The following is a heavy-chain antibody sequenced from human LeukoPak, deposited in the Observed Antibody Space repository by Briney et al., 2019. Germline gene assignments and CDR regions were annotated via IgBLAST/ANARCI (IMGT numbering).Heavy chain of an antibody. Sequence: GGSLRLSCAASGFIFSTYAMSWVRQAPGKGLEWVSAISGSGGTTYYADSVKGRFTISRDNSKNTLYLQMNSLRAEDTAVYYCAKVGTGKSFDYWGQGTLVTVSS. V-gene: IGHV3-23*01. J-gene: IGHJ4*02. CDR2: ISGSGGTT. D-gene: IGHD3-10*01. CDR3: AKVGTGKSFDY. CDR1: GFIFSTYA.